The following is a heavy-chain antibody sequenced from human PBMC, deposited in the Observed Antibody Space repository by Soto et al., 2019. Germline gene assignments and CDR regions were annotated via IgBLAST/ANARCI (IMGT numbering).Heavy chain of an antibody. CDR2: MNAGNGNT. J-gene: IGHJ4*02. D-gene: IGHD1-20*01. V-gene: IGHV1-3*01. Sequence: GASVKVSCKASGYTFTSYAMHWVRQAPGQRLEWMGWMNAGNGNTKYSQKFQGRVTITRDTSASTAYMELSSLRSEDTAVYYCARGITLPTPLDYWGQGTLVTVSS. CDR1: GYTFTSYA. CDR3: ARGITLPTPLDY.